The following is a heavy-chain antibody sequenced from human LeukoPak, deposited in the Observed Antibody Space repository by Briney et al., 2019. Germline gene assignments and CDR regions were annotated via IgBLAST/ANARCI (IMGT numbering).Heavy chain of an antibody. CDR3: ARDRGASSGWDY. CDR1: GGSISSGGYY. D-gene: IGHD6-19*01. CDR2: IYHSGST. Sequence: SETLSLTCTVSGGSISSGGYYWSWIRQPPGKGLEWIGYIYHSGSTYYNPSLKSRVTISVDTSKNQFSLKLSSVTAADTAVYYCARDRGASSGWDYWGQGTLVTVSS. J-gene: IGHJ4*02. V-gene: IGHV4-30-2*01.